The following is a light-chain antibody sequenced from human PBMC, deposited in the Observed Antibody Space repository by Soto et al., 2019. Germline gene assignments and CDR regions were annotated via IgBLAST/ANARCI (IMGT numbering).Light chain of an antibody. J-gene: IGKJ5*01. Sequence: EIVLTQSPGTLSLSPGERATLSCRASQSISSSYLAWDQQKPGQAPRLLIYAASSRATGIPDRFSGSGAGTDFTLTSSRREPEDFAAYYCQQYGSSPPVTFGQGTRLEIK. CDR3: QQYGSSPPVT. V-gene: IGKV3-20*01. CDR1: QSISSSY. CDR2: AAS.